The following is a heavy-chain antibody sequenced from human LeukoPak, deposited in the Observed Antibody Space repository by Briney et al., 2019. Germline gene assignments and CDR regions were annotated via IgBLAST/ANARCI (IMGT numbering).Heavy chain of an antibody. CDR1: GGSISRYY. J-gene: IGHJ4*02. V-gene: IGHV4-59*12. CDR2: IYYSGSA. CDR3: AREVGYCSGGSCYSDY. D-gene: IGHD2-15*01. Sequence: SETLSLTCTVSGGSISRYYWSWIRQPPGKGLEWIGYIYYSGSANYNPSLKSRVTISVDTSKNQFSLKLSSVTAADTAVYYCAREVGYCSGGSCYSDYWGQGTLVTVSS.